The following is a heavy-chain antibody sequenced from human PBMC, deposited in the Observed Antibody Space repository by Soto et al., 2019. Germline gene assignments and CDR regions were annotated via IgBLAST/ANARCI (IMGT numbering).Heavy chain of an antibody. J-gene: IGHJ5*02. CDR1: GGSISGYY. CDR2: IYYSGST. Sequence: PSETLCLTCTVSGGSISGYYWSWIRQHPGKGLEWIGYIYYSGSTYYNPSLKSRVTISVDTSKNQFSLKLSSVTAADTAVYYCARVGGINWFDPWGQGTLVTVSS. CDR3: ARVGGINWFDP. D-gene: IGHD3-16*01. V-gene: IGHV4-31*03.